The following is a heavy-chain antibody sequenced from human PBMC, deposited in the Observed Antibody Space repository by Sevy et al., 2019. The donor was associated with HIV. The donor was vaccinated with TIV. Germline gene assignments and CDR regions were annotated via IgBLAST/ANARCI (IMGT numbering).Heavy chain of an antibody. Sequence: GGSLRLSCAASGFTFSSYWMHWVHHAPGKGLVWVSRISSDGSSTSYADSVRGRFTISRDNAKNTLYLQMNSLRAEDTALYYCATDGRAARDFDYWGQGTLVTVSS. J-gene: IGHJ4*02. D-gene: IGHD6-6*01. CDR3: ATDGRAARDFDY. V-gene: IGHV3-74*01. CDR2: ISSDGSST. CDR1: GFTFSSYW.